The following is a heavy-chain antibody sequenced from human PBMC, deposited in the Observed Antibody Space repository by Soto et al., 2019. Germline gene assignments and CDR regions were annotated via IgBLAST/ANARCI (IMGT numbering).Heavy chain of an antibody. CDR1: GASVTSGGYY. CDR2: IIYNGAT. Sequence: SETLSLTCTVSGASVTSGGYYWSWIRQPPGKGLEWVGFIIYNGATKYNPSLESRVTMSVDTSKNQFLLKLSSVTAADTTVYYCARTRNGGSWAAWFWGQGTLVTVSS. V-gene: IGHV4-61*08. J-gene: IGHJ4*02. CDR3: ARTRNGGSWAAWF. D-gene: IGHD2-15*01.